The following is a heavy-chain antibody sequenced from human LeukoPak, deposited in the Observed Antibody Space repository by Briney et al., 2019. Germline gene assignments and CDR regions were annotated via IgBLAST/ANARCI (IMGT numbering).Heavy chain of an antibody. CDR3: AKRGVEIRGLLVIGYHKETSYFDH. D-gene: IGHD3-10*01. V-gene: IGHV3-23*01. CDR2: ISGGGGGT. J-gene: IGHJ4*02. Sequence: PGGSLRLSCVVSGITLSNYGMSWVRQAPGRGLVWVSGISGGGGGTIYADSVKGRVTVSRDNSRNTMYLQMNSLRAEDTAVYFCAKRGVEIRGLLVIGYHKETSYFDHWGQGTLVTVSS. CDR1: GITLSNYG.